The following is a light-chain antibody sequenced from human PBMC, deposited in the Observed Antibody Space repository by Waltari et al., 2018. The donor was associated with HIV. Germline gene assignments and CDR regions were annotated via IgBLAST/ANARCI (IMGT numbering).Light chain of an antibody. CDR1: SSDVGGYNY. Sequence: QSALTQPRSVSGFPGQSVTISCTGTSSDVGGYNYVSWYQQHPGKAPKLMIYDVTKRPSGVPDRFYGSKSGNTASLTISGLQAEDEADYFCCSYAGGYTLVFGGGTKLTVL. CDR2: DVT. CDR3: CSYAGGYTLV. J-gene: IGLJ3*02. V-gene: IGLV2-11*01.